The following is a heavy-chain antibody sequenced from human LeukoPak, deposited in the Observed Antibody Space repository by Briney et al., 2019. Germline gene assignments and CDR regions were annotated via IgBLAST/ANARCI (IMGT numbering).Heavy chain of an antibody. V-gene: IGHV3-21*04. D-gene: IGHD2-15*01. Sequence: PGGSLRLSCAASGFTFSSYSMNWVRQAPGKGLEWVSSISSSSSYIYYADSVKGRFTISRDNSKNMLYLQMNSLRAEDTALYYCAKGKSASCYSSDDYWGQGTLVTVSS. CDR3: AKGKSASCYSSDDY. CDR2: ISSSSSYI. CDR1: GFTFSSYS. J-gene: IGHJ4*02.